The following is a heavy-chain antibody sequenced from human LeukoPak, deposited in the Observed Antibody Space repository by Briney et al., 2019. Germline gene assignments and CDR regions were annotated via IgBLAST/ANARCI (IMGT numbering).Heavy chain of an antibody. D-gene: IGHD3-3*01. J-gene: IGHJ6*02. V-gene: IGHV1-46*01. CDR1: GYTFTGYY. Sequence: ASVKVSCKASGYTFTGYYMHWVRQAPGQGLEWMGRINPSGGSTSYAQKFQGRVTMTRDTSTSTVYMELSSLRSEDTAVCYCARERGHYDFWSGYYTTITFLGMDVWGQGTTVTVSS. CDR3: ARERGHYDFWSGYYTTITFLGMDV. CDR2: INPSGGST.